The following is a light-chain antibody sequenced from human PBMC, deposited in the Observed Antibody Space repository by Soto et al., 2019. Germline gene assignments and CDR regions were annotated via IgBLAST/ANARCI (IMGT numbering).Light chain of an antibody. CDR2: QVT. V-gene: IGLV2-14*01. J-gene: IGLJ1*01. CDR1: SSDVGIYNY. Sequence: LAQPASVSGSPGQSITISCTGTSSDVGIYNYVSWYQQHPGKAPKLMIYQVTNRPSGVSNRFSGSKSGSTASLTISGLQAEDEADYYCSSYTGSTNYVFGTGTKVTVL. CDR3: SSYTGSTNYV.